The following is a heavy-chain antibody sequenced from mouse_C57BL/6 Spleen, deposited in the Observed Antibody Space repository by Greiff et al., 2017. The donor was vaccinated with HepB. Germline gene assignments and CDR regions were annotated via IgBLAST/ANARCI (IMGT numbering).Heavy chain of an antibody. Sequence: EVKLVESGAGLVKPGGSLKLSCAASGFTFSSYAMSWVRQTPEKRLEWVAYISSGGDYIYYADTVKGRFTISIDNARNTLYLQMSSLKSEDTAMYYCTRDGYYFDYWGQGTTLTVSS. D-gene: IGHD2-3*01. J-gene: IGHJ2*01. CDR1: GFTFSSYA. V-gene: IGHV5-9-1*02. CDR2: ISSGGDYI. CDR3: TRDGYYFDY.